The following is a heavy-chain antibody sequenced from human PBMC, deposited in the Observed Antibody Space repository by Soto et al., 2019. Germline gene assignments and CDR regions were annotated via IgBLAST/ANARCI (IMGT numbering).Heavy chain of an antibody. CDR2: IYYTGST. Sequence: SETLSLTCTVSGGSISYYYWSWIRQPPGKGLEWIGYIYYTGSTNYNPSLRSRVTISVDTSKNQFSLELSSVTAADTAVYYCARHGAAYQLIWFDPWGQGTPVTVSS. J-gene: IGHJ5*02. CDR3: ARHGAAYQLIWFDP. D-gene: IGHD2-2*01. V-gene: IGHV4-59*08. CDR1: GGSISYYY.